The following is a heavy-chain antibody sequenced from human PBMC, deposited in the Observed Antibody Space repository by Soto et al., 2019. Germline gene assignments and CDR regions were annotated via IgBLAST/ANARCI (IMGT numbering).Heavy chain of an antibody. V-gene: IGHV4-39*01. CDR2: IYYRVKT. D-gene: IGHD1-26*01. Sequence: SETLSLTCSVSDDSINSDKYYWGWIRQPPGKGLEWIGSIYYRVKTYYDPSLQTRVTISLDTSKSQFSLKMNSVTAADTAVYYCARVEWGNATTVVDAFDIWGQRPMVPVSS. CDR1: DDSINSDKYY. CDR3: ARVEWGNATTVVDAFDI. J-gene: IGHJ3*02.